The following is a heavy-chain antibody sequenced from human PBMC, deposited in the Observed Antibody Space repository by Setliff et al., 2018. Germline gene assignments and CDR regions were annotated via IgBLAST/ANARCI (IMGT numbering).Heavy chain of an antibody. J-gene: IGHJ4*02. Sequence: LSLTCTVSGDSISSRRNYWGWFRQPAGKELEWIGQIYTSWSTNYNPSLKSRVTISLDTSKNQFSLRLNSVTAADTAVYYCARTGTYRYFDYWSQGTLVTVSS. CDR2: IYTSWST. CDR1: GDSISSRRNY. CDR3: ARTGTYRYFDY. D-gene: IGHD1-26*01. V-gene: IGHV4-61*09.